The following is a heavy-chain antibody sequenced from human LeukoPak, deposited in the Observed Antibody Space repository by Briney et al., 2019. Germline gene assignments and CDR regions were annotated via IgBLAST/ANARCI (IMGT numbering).Heavy chain of an antibody. D-gene: IGHD3-3*01. J-gene: IGHJ4*02. V-gene: IGHV4-59*08. Sequence: PSETLSLTCTVSGGSISSYYWSWIRQPPGKGLEWIGYIYYSGSTNYNPSLKSRVTISVDTSKNQFSLKLSSVTAADTAVYYCARVLRFLEWPSYYYFDYWGQGTLVTVSS. CDR1: GGSISSYY. CDR3: ARVLRFLEWPSYYYFDY. CDR2: IYYSGST.